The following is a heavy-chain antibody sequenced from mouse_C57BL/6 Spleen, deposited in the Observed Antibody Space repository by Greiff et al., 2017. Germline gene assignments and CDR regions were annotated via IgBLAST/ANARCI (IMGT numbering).Heavy chain of an antibody. CDR2: INPNNGGT. CDR1: GYTFTDYN. V-gene: IGHV1-18*01. J-gene: IGHJ3*01. D-gene: IGHD1-1*01. Sequence: VQLQQSGPELVKPGASVKIPCKASGYTFTDYNMDWVKQSHGKSLEWIGDINPNNGGTIYNQKFKGKATLTVDKSSSTAYMELRSLTSEDTAVYYCARGGIALLRYQGFAYWGQGTLVTVSA. CDR3: ARGGIALLRYQGFAY.